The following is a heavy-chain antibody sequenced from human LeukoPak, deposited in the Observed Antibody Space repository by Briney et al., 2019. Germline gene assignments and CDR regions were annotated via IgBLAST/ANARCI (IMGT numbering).Heavy chain of an antibody. CDR3: ARDQEDAFDI. V-gene: IGHV1-46*01. Sequence: ASVKVSCKASGYTFTSYFLHWVRQAPGQGLEWMGVISPSDGSTTYTQKFQDRVTMTRDPSTSTVYMELSSLRSEDTAVYYCARDQEDAFDIWGQGTMVTVSS. CDR1: GYTFTSYF. CDR2: ISPSDGST. J-gene: IGHJ3*02.